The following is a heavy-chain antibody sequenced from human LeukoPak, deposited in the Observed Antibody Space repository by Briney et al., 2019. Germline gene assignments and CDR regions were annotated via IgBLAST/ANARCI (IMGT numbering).Heavy chain of an antibody. CDR2: IYYSGST. V-gene: IGHV4-59*01. CDR3: ARGVPAAHAFDY. D-gene: IGHD2-2*01. CDR1: GGSISSYY. J-gene: IGHJ4*02. Sequence: SQTLSLTCTVSGGSISSYYCSWIRQPPGKGLEWIGYIYYSGSTNYNPSLKSRVTISVDTSKNQFSLKLSSVTAADTAVYYCARGVPAAHAFDYWGQGTLVTVSS.